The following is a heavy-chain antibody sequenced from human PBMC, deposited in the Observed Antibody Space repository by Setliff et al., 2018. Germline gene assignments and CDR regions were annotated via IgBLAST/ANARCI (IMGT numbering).Heavy chain of an antibody. Sequence: SETLSLTCAVYDGSFSGYYWSWIRQPPGKGLEWIGYIYYSGSTYYNPSLKSRVTISVDTSNNHFSLKLSSVTAADTAVYYCARHFRSSKVQFLEYLTDYYFDSWGQGTLVTVSS. D-gene: IGHD3-3*01. CDR2: IYYSGST. J-gene: IGHJ4*02. V-gene: IGHV4-59*08. CDR1: DGSFSGYY. CDR3: ARHFRSSKVQFLEYLTDYYFDS.